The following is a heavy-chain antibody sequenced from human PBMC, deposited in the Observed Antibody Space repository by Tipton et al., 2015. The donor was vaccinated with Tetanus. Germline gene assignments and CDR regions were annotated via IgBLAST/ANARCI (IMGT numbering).Heavy chain of an antibody. V-gene: IGHV5-51*01. CDR1: GHSFTNYW. J-gene: IGHJ6*02. CDR2: IYPGDSDT. Sequence: VQLVQSGAEVKKPGESLKISCKGSGHSFTNYWIGWVRQMPGQGLEWMGIIYPGDSDTRYSPSFQGQVTISADKSISTAYLQWSSLKASDTAMYYCARSLSKYYFYYGLDVWGQGTTVTVSS. CDR3: ARSLSKYYFYYGLDV. D-gene: IGHD2-2*01.